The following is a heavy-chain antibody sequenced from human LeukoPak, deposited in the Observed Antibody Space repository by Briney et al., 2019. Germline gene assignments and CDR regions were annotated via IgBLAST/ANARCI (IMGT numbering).Heavy chain of an antibody. J-gene: IGHJ4*02. CDR3: AKGDTAMVSYYFDY. D-gene: IGHD5-18*01. Sequence: GRSLRLSCAASGFTFSSYGMHWVRQALGKGLEWVAVIWYDGSNKYYADSVKGRFTISRDNSKNTLYLQMNSLRAEDTAVYYCAKGDTAMVSYYFDYWGQGTLVTVSS. CDR1: GFTFSSYG. V-gene: IGHV3-33*06. CDR2: IWYDGSNK.